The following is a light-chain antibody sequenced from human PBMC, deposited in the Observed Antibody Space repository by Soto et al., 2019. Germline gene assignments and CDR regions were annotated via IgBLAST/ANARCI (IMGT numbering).Light chain of an antibody. J-gene: IGKJ1*01. V-gene: IGKV3-20*01. CDR1: QSVSSSY. Sequence: EIVLTQSPGTLSLSPGERATLSCRASQSVSSSYLAWYQQKPGQAPRLLIYGPSSRAIGIPDRFSGSGSGTDFTLTISRLEPEDFAVYYCQQYGRSPWTFGQGTKVEIK. CDR2: GPS. CDR3: QQYGRSPWT.